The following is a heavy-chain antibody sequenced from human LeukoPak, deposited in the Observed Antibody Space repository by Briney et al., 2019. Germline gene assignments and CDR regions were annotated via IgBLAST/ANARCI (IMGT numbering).Heavy chain of an antibody. CDR2: ISSSGSYI. D-gene: IGHD3-3*01. J-gene: IGHJ5*02. CDR1: GFTFSSYS. Sequence: PGGSLRLSCAASGFTFSSYSMNWVRQAPGKGLEWVSSISSSGSYIYYADSVKGRFTISRDNAKNSLYLQMNSLRAEDTAVYYCARGGNYDFWSGYLTNNWFDPWGQGTLVTVSS. CDR3: ARGGNYDFWSGYLTNNWFDP. V-gene: IGHV3-21*01.